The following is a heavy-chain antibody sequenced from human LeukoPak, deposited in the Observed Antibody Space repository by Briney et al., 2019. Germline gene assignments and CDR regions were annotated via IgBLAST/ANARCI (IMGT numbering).Heavy chain of an antibody. J-gene: IGHJ3*01. CDR1: GFTFSDYA. V-gene: IGHV3-30-3*01. Sequence: GGSLRLSCAASGFTFSDYAMHWVRQAPGKGLEWVAVLSYGGINKYYADSVKGRFTISRDNSKNTMFLQMNSLRAEDTAVYHCARDRSGYANDAFDFWGQGTMVTVSS. D-gene: IGHD3-3*01. CDR3: ARDRSGYANDAFDF. CDR2: LSYGGINK.